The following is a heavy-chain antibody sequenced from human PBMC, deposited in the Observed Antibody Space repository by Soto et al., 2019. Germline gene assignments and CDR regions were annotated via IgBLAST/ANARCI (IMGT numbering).Heavy chain of an antibody. V-gene: IGHV4-39*01. Sequence: QLQLQESGPGLVKPSETLSLTCTVSGDSITSNSYFWAWIRQPPGKGLEWIGSIYYSGTTYYNPSLKSLVTLSVDSSKHQFSLKLSSVTAADTAVYYGARHFSVDYFDYWGQGALVTVSS. CDR1: GDSITSNSYF. CDR3: ARHFSVDYFDY. CDR2: IYYSGTT. J-gene: IGHJ4*02.